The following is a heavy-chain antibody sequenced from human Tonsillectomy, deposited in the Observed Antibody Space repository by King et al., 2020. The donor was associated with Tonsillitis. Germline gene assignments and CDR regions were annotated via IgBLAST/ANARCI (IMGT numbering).Heavy chain of an antibody. Sequence: VQLVESGGGLVQPGGSLRLSCAASGITLSYYAMSRVRQAPGKGLEWVSAISASGGSFKYADSVKGRFTISRDNSKNTLYLQVNSLRAEDTAVYYCAKEGQRTSVTTAFDYWGQGTLVTVSS. V-gene: IGHV3-23*04. D-gene: IGHD4-17*01. CDR3: AKEGQRTSVTTAFDY. CDR2: ISASGGSF. J-gene: IGHJ4*02. CDR1: GITLSYYA.